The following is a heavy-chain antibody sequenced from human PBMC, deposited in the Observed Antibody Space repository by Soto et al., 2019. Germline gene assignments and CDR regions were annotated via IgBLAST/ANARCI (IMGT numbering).Heavy chain of an antibody. Sequence: QVQLVQSGAEVKKPGASVKVSCKTSGYTFTNNGINWVRQAPGQGLEWMGWISGYNGNTAYAQKLQGRVTMTTDTFTSTAYRELRSLRSDDTAVYYCARGSTHYGMDVWGQGNTVTVSS. CDR3: ARGSTHYGMDV. D-gene: IGHD1-1*01. V-gene: IGHV1-18*04. CDR2: ISGYNGNT. CDR1: GYTFTNNG. J-gene: IGHJ6*02.